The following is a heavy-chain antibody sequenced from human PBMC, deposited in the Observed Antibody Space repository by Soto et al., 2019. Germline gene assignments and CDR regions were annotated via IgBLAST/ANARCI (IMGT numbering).Heavy chain of an antibody. V-gene: IGHV4-31*03. CDR1: GGSISSGGYY. D-gene: IGHD2-2*01. CDR3: ARVGLYCSSTSCYRYSSSSYYYYYMDV. Sequence: SETLSLTCTVFGGSISSGGYYWSWIRQHPGKGLEWIGYIYYCGSTYYNPSLKSRVTISVDTSKNQFSLKLSSVTAADTAVYYCARVGLYCSSTSCYRYSSSSYYYYYMDVWGKGTTVTVSS. CDR2: IYYCGST. J-gene: IGHJ6*03.